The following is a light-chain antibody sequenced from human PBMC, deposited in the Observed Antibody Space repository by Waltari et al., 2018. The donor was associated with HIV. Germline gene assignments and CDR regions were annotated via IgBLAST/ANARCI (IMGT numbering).Light chain of an antibody. CDR1: SSDIGHYKY. Sequence: QSAPTQPASVSGSPGQSITISCTGTSSDIGHYKYVSWYQQSPGKAPNLMIYEVSNRPSGVSNSFSGSKSGNTASLTISGLQAEDEADYYCSSYISTTTLFGTGTKVTVL. J-gene: IGLJ1*01. CDR2: EVS. V-gene: IGLV2-14*01. CDR3: SSYISTTTL.